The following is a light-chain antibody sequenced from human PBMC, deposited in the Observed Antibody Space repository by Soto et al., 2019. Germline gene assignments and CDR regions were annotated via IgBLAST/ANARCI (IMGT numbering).Light chain of an antibody. J-gene: IGKJ2*01. CDR2: AAS. CDR3: QESHST. V-gene: IGKV1-39*01. Sequence: DAQMTQSPSSLSASVGDSVTITCRASQSIGTYLDWYQHKPWKAPKRLIYAASSLQSGVPSRFSGSGSGPDCTRTISSLQHEDFATYYCQESHSTFGQGTKLEIK. CDR1: QSIGTY.